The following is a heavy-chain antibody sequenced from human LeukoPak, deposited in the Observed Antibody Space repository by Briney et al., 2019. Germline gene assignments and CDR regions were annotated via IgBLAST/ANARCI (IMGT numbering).Heavy chain of an antibody. V-gene: IGHV1-24*01. CDR1: GYTLTELS. D-gene: IGHD3-10*01. J-gene: IGHJ4*02. CDR3: ATDHVYRWFGELLWYY. Sequence: ASVSVSCKVSGYTLTELSMHWVRQAPGKGLEWMGGFDPEDGETIYAQKFQGRVTMSEDTSTDTAYMELSSLRSEDTAVYYCATDHVYRWFGELLWYYWGQGTLVTVSS. CDR2: FDPEDGET.